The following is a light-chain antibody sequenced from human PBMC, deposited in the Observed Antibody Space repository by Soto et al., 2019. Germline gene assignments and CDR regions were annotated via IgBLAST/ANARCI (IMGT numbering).Light chain of an antibody. CDR2: TNN. CDR3: ATWDDSLKGV. CDR1: TSNIGSHT. V-gene: IGLV1-44*01. Sequence: QSVLTQPPSASLTPGQRVTISCSGSTSNIGSHTVNWYQHVPGTAPKLLITTNNQRPSGVPDRFSGFKSGSSASLVISGLQSEDEADYYCATWDDSLKGVFGTGTKVTVL. J-gene: IGLJ1*01.